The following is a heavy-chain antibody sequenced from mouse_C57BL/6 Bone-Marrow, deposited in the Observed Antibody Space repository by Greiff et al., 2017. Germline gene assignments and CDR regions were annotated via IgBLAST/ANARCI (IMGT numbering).Heavy chain of an antibody. D-gene: IGHD3-3*01. V-gene: IGHV5-12*01. Sequence: EVQRVESGGGLVQPGGSLKLSCAASGFTFSDYYMYWVRQTPEKRLEWVAYISNGGGSTYYPDTVKGRFTISRDNAKNTLYLQMSRLKSEDTAMYYCASREGRAWFAYWGQGTLVTVSA. CDR2: ISNGGGST. CDR1: GFTFSDYY. J-gene: IGHJ3*01. CDR3: ASREGRAWFAY.